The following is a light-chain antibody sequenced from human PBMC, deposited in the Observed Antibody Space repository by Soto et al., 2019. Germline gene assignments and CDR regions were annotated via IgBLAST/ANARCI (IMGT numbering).Light chain of an antibody. CDR1: SSDIGGYNY. Sequence: QSALTQPASVSGSPGQSITISCTGTSSDIGGYNYVSWYQQLPGKVPKLIIYDVSNRPSGVSDRFSGSKSGNAASLTISGLLAEEEADYYCSSYTSTSTLYVFGTGTKLTVL. J-gene: IGLJ1*01. CDR3: SSYTSTSTLYV. CDR2: DVS. V-gene: IGLV2-14*03.